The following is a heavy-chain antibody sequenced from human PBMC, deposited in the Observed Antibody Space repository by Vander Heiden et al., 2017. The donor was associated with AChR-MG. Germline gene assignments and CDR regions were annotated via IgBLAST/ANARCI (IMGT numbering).Heavy chain of an antibody. Sequence: EARLVESGGRLGKPGGCLRLSCAASGFTFSTYSITRVRQAPGKGLEWVSSIRSTSSYIYYADSVEGRFTISRDNAKNSLYLQMTSLSAEDTAVYYCAGFTYDRKIDSWGQGTQVTVSS. J-gene: IGHJ4*02. V-gene: IGHV3-21*01. D-gene: IGHD3-16*01. CDR3: AGFTYDRKIDS. CDR2: IRSTSSYI. CDR1: GFTFSTYS.